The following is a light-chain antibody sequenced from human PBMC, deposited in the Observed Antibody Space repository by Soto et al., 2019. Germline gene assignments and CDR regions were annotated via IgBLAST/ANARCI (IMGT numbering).Light chain of an antibody. Sequence: DIVMTQSPLSLTVTPGESACISCKSSQSLLHGNGYNYLDWYLQKPGQSPQLLISLGSTRASGVPDRFSGSGSGTEFTLTISSLQPDDFATYYCQQYNSYSWTFGQGTKVDI. J-gene: IGKJ1*01. V-gene: IGKV2-28*01. CDR2: LGS. CDR3: QQYNSYSWT. CDR1: QSLLHGNGYNY.